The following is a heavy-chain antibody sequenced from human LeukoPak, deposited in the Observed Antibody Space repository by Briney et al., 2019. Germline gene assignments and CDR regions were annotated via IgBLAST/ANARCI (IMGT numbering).Heavy chain of an antibody. J-gene: IGHJ6*02. CDR2: ISATSTYI. CDR1: GFTFSSHS. CDR3: AREAYSSTSGYYYGLDV. D-gene: IGHD6-13*01. V-gene: IGHV3-21*01. Sequence: NSGGSLRLSCAASGFTFSSHSMNWARQAPGKGLEWVSSISATSTYIHYADSVKGRFTISRDNAKNSLYLQMNTLRAEDTAVYYCAREAYSSTSGYYYGLDVWGQGTTVTVSS.